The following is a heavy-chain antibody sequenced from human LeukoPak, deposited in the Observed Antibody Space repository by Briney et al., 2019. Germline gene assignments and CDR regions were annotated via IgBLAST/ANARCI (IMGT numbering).Heavy chain of an antibody. D-gene: IGHD3-10*01. Sequence: GGSLRLSCEASGFSLSGSWMHWVRQASGKGLMWVSQSKYDGSTKSYAASVRGRFTTSRDNAKNTLYLHMDSLRAEDTAVYYCARSDYFHNWGQGTMVVVSA. CDR3: ARSDYFHN. CDR2: SKYDGSTK. V-gene: IGHV3-74*01. CDR1: GFSLSGSW. J-gene: IGHJ3*01.